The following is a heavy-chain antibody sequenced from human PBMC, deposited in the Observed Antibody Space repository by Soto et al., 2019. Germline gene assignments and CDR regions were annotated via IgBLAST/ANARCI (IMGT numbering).Heavy chain of an antibody. CDR2: IYYSGST. Sequence: QVQLQESGPGLVKPSQTLSLTCTVSGGSISIGDYYWSWIRQPPGKGLEWIGYIYYSGSTYYNPSLKSGVNISVDTSKNQFSLKLRSVTAADTAVYYCARGKLLCGGWCDPWGQGTLVTVSS. J-gene: IGHJ5*02. V-gene: IGHV4-30-4*01. CDR1: GGSISIGDYY. D-gene: IGHD2-2*01. CDR3: ARGKLLCGGWCDP.